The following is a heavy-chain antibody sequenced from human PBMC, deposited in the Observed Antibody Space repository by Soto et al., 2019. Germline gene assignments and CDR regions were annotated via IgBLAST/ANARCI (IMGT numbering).Heavy chain of an antibody. CDR2: IYRDGNT. CDR1: TSGFGGSNY. Sequence: PGGSLRLSCAASTSGFGGSNYMTWVRQAPGKGLEWVSVIYRDGNTYYVDSVKGRFTISRDNSKNTLYLQMNSLRGEDTAVYYFARGRFGMDVWGQGTTVTVSS. J-gene: IGHJ6*02. V-gene: IGHV3-53*01. CDR3: ARGRFGMDV.